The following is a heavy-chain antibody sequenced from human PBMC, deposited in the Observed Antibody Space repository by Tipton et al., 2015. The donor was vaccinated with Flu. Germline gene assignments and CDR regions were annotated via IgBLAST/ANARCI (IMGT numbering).Heavy chain of an antibody. CDR2: VSGGGANT. CDR1: GFTFSRYA. V-gene: IGHV3-23*01. Sequence: SLRLSCAASGFTFSRYAMSWVRQAPGKGLEWVSAVSGGGANTYYADSVKGRFTISRDNSKNTFYLQMNSLRAEDTAIYYCAKVIPEKVAGLDYWGQGTLVTVS. J-gene: IGHJ4*02. CDR3: AKVIPEKVAGLDY. D-gene: IGHD6-19*01.